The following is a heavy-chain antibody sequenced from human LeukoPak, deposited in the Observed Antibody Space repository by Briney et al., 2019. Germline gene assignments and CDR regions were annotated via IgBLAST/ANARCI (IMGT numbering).Heavy chain of an antibody. V-gene: IGHV4-39*01. D-gene: IGHD1-14*01. CDR1: GGSISSSSYY. CDR3: ARQESVAGIDY. CDR2: IYYSGST. Sequence: SETLSLTCTVSGGSISSSSYYWGWIRQPPGKGLEWIGSIYYSGSTYYNPSLKSRVTISVDTSKNQFSLKLSSVTAADTAVYYCARQESVAGIDYWGQGTLVTVSS. J-gene: IGHJ4*02.